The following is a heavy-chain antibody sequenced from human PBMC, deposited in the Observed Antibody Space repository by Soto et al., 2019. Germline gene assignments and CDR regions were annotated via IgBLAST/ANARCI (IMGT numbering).Heavy chain of an antibody. CDR3: ASYYYDSSGYYHYFDY. D-gene: IGHD3-22*01. V-gene: IGHV3-23*01. Sequence: EVQLLESGGGLVQPGGSLRVSCAASGFTFSSYGMSRVRQAPGKGLEWVSGISGSGGSTYYADSVKGRFTISRDNSKNTVYLQMNSLRAEDTASYYCASYYYDSSGYYHYFDYWGQGTLVTVSS. J-gene: IGHJ4*02. CDR2: ISGSGGST. CDR1: GFTFSSYG.